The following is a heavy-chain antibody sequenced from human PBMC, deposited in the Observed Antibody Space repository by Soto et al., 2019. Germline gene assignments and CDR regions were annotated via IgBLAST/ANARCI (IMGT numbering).Heavy chain of an antibody. D-gene: IGHD3-3*01. J-gene: IGHJ1*01. CDR3: ASYYDFWSGYSYFQH. V-gene: IGHV4-59*01. Sequence: SETLSLTCTVSGGSISSYYWSWIRQPPGKGLEWIGYIYYSGSTNYNPSLKSRVTISVDTSKNQFSLKLSSVTAAYTAVYYCASYYDFWSGYSYFQHWGQGTLVTVSS. CDR1: GGSISSYY. CDR2: IYYSGST.